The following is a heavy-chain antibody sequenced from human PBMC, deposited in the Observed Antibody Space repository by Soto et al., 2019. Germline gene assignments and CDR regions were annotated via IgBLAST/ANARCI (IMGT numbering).Heavy chain of an antibody. J-gene: IGHJ4*02. Sequence: QVQLVQTGAEVKKPGASVKVSCKASGYTFTSYYMHWVRQAPGQGLEWMGIINPSGGSTSYAQKFQGRVTMTRDTSTSTVYMELSSLRSEDTAVYYCARASDVLRYLNPAFDYWGQGTLVTVSS. CDR1: GYTFTSYY. D-gene: IGHD3-9*01. CDR2: INPSGGST. V-gene: IGHV1-46*03. CDR3: ARASDVLRYLNPAFDY.